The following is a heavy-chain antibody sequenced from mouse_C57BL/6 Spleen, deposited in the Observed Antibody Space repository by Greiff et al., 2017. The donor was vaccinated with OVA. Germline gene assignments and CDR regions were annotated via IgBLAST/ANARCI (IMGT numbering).Heavy chain of an antibody. V-gene: IGHV14-1*01. CDR2: IDPEDGDT. CDR1: GFNIKDYY. J-gene: IGHJ1*03. CDR3: TTGDYYGSSHWYFDV. D-gene: IGHD1-1*01. Sequence: EVKLQESGAELVRPGASVKLSCTASGFNIKDYYMHWVKQRPEQGLEWIGRIDPEDGDTEYAPKFQGKATMTADTSSNTAYLQLSSLTSEDTAVYYCTTGDYYGSSHWYFDVWGTGTTVTVSS.